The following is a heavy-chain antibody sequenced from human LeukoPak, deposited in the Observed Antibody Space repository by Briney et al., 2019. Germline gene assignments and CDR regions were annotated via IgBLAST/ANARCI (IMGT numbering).Heavy chain of an antibody. CDR1: GGSISSGSYY. D-gene: IGHD2-2*01. CDR2: IYTSGST. CDR3: AKSDIVVVQAAMPRVVD. Sequence: KASETLSLTCTVSGGSISSGSYYWSWIRQPAGKGLEWIGRIYTSGSTNYNPSLKSRVPISVDTSKNQFSLMLSSVTAAYTAVKYCAKSDIVVVQAAMPRVVDWGQGTLVTVSS. J-gene: IGHJ1*01. V-gene: IGHV4-61*02.